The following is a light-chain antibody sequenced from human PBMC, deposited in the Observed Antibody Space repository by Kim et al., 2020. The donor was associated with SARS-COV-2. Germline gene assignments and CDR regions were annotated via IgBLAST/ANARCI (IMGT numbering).Light chain of an antibody. V-gene: IGLV3-1*01. CDR1: KLEDKY. Sequence: VSPGQTATITCSGDKLEDKYVCWYRLKPGQSPVVVIYQDVKRPSGIPERFSASNSGNTATLTISGTQPLDEADYYCQAWDSSAAVFGGGTQLTVL. CDR2: QDV. CDR3: QAWDSSAAV. J-gene: IGLJ2*01.